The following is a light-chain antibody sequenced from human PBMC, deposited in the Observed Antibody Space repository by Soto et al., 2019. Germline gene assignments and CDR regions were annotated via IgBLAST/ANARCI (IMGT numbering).Light chain of an antibody. V-gene: IGKV3-15*01. J-gene: IGKJ4*01. CDR2: DAF. CDR3: QQYDDWTLT. CDR1: ENINNR. Sequence: EKVMTQSPATLSVSPGERATLSCRASENINNRLAWYQQKPGQGPRLLIYDAFTRATDIPARFSGSASGTEFTLTISSLQSEDSAFYYCQQYDDWTLTLGGGTKVEIK.